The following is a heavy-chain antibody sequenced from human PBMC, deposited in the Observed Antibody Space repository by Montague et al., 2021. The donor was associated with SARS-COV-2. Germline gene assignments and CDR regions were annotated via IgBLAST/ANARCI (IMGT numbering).Heavy chain of an antibody. CDR3: AREGSGRGYYYYGMDV. Sequence: SETLSLTCTVSGGSISSYYWSWIRQPPGKGLEWIGYIYYSGSTNYNPSLKSRVTISVDTSKNQFSLKLSSVTAADTAVYHCAREGSGRGYYYYGMDVWGQGTTVTVSS. J-gene: IGHJ6*02. CDR1: GGSISSYY. CDR2: IYYSGST. D-gene: IGHD3-10*01. V-gene: IGHV4-59*01.